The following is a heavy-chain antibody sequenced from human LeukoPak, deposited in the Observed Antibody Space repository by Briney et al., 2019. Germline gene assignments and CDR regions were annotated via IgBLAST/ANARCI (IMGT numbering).Heavy chain of an antibody. D-gene: IGHD2-15*01. CDR1: GFTFSNAW. CDR3: TTGNDPYCSGGSCTFDP. CDR2: IKSKTDGGTA. Sequence: PGGSLRLSCAASGFTFSNAWMSWVRQAPGKGLEWVGRIKSKTDGGTADYAAPVKGRFTISRDDSKNTLYLQMNSLKTEDTAVYYCTTGNDPYCSGGSCTFDPWGQGTLVTVSS. J-gene: IGHJ5*02. V-gene: IGHV3-15*01.